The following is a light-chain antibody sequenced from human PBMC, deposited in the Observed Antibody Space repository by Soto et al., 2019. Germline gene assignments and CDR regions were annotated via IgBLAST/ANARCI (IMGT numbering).Light chain of an antibody. CDR2: AAS. CDR3: QQLNTYPQIT. Sequence: IQLTQSPSSLSASIGDRVTITCRASQGISSDLAWYQQEPGKAPKLLIYAASTLHSGVPSRFSGSGSGTHFTLTISSLQPEDFATYYCQQLNTYPQITFGQATRLEIK. CDR1: QGISSD. J-gene: IGKJ5*01. V-gene: IGKV1-9*01.